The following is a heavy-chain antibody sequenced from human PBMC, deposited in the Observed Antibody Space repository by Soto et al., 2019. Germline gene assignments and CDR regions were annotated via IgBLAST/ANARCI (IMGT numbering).Heavy chain of an antibody. Sequence: EVQLVESGRGLVQPGGSLRLSCAASGFTFSSYWMHWVRQAPGKGLGWVSRINSDGSSTSYADSVKGRFTISRDNAKNTLYLQMNSLRAEDTAVYYCARHDYGDYVGYWGQGTLVTVSS. CDR1: GFTFSSYW. V-gene: IGHV3-74*01. J-gene: IGHJ4*02. CDR3: ARHDYGDYVGY. CDR2: INSDGSST. D-gene: IGHD4-17*01.